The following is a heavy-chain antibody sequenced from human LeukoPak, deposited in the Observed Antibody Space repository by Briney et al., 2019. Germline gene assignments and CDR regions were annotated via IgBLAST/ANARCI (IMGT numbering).Heavy chain of an antibody. J-gene: IGHJ4*02. D-gene: IGHD3-16*02. CDR1: GFTFSSYS. CDR3: ARDNYDYVWGSYRPQPFDY. Sequence: GGSLRLSCAASGFTFSSYSMNWVRQAPGKGLEWVSYISSSSSTIYYADSVKGRFTISRDNAKNSLYLQMNSLRAEDTAVYYCARDNYDYVWGSYRPQPFDYWGQGTLVTVSS. CDR2: ISSSSSTI. V-gene: IGHV3-48*04.